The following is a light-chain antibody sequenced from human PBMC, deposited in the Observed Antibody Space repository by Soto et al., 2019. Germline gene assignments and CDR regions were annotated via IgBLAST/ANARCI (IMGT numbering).Light chain of an antibody. Sequence: QSVLTQPPSASGTPGQRVTISCSGSSSNIGSNTVNWYQQLPGAAPKLLLYSNNQRPSGVPDRFSGSKSGTSASLAISGLQSEDEAAYYCAAWDDSLHGPHFGGGTKLTVL. J-gene: IGLJ2*01. CDR3: AAWDDSLHGPH. CDR2: SNN. CDR1: SSNIGSNT. V-gene: IGLV1-44*01.